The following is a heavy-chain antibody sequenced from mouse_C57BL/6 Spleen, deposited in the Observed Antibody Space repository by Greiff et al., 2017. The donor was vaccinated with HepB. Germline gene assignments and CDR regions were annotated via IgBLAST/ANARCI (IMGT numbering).Heavy chain of an antibody. D-gene: IGHD1-1*01. CDR2: IYPGDGDT. Sequence: QVQLQQSGAELVKPGASVKISCKASGYAFSSYWMNWVKQRPGKGLEWIGQIYPGDGDTNYNGKFKGKATLTADKSSSTAYMQLSSLTSEDSAVYFCARDYYGSSLHWYFDVWGTGTTVTVSS. CDR1: GYAFSSYW. CDR3: ARDYYGSSLHWYFDV. J-gene: IGHJ1*03. V-gene: IGHV1-80*01.